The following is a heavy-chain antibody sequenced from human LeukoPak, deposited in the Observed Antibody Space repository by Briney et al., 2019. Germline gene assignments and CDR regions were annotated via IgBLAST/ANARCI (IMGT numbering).Heavy chain of an antibody. D-gene: IGHD4-17*01. CDR2: IYYSGST. CDR1: GGSISSYY. Sequence: PSETLSLTCTVSGGSISSYYWSWIRQPPGKGLEWIGYIYYSGSTNYNPSLKSRVTISVDTSKNQFSLKLSSVTAADTAVYYCARHDTVTTLAFGYWGQGTLVTVSS. J-gene: IGHJ4*02. V-gene: IGHV4-59*08. CDR3: ARHDTVTTLAFGY.